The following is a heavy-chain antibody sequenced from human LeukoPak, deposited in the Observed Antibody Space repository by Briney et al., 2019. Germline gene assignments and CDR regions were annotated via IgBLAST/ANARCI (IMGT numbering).Heavy chain of an antibody. Sequence: GGSLRLSCAASGFTFSDYSMNWVRQTPRKGLEWVSCISGSGSYIYYADSVKGRFTISRDNAKNSLHLQMNSLRAEDTAVYYCAKAGRAVAGAYFDYWGQGTLVTVSS. CDR1: GFTFSDYS. CDR2: ISGSGSYI. V-gene: IGHV3-21*04. D-gene: IGHD6-19*01. J-gene: IGHJ4*02. CDR3: AKAGRAVAGAYFDY.